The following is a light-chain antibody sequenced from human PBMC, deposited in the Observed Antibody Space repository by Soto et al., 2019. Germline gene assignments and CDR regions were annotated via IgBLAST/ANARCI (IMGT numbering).Light chain of an antibody. Sequence: EVVLTQSPGTLSLSPGERATLSCRASQSVSNNYLAWYQQKPGQAPRLLIYDASTRATGIPARFSGSGSGTEFTLTISSLQSEDFAVYYCQQYNNWPPGRTFGQGTKVEIK. CDR3: QQYNNWPPGRT. CDR2: DAS. CDR1: QSVSNN. J-gene: IGKJ1*01. V-gene: IGKV3-15*01.